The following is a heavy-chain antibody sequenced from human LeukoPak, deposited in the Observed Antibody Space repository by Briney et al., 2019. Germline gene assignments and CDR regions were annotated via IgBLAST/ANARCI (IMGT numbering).Heavy chain of an antibody. CDR3: ARGMVGATYFDY. CDR1: GFTFSSYW. V-gene: IGHV3-7*04. Sequence: ASLRLSCAASGFTFSSYWMNWVRQAPGKGLEWVANIKQDGSEEDYVDSVKGRFTISRDNAKNSLYLQMNSLRAEDTAVYYCARGMVGATYFDYWGQGTLVTVSS. D-gene: IGHD1-26*01. CDR2: IKQDGSEE. J-gene: IGHJ4*02.